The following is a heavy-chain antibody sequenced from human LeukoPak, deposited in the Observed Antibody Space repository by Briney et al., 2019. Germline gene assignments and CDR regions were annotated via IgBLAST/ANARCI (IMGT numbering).Heavy chain of an antibody. V-gene: IGHV4-59*01. Sequence: SETLSLTCSVSGGSISNYFWGWIRQPPGRGLQWIGYMYYRGSTNYNPSFKSRVTISVGPSKNQFSLKLRSVTAADTAMYYCATTHDYADEYVWGYWGQGALVTVSS. CDR3: ATTHDYADEYVWGY. CDR2: MYYRGST. J-gene: IGHJ4*02. D-gene: IGHD4-17*01. CDR1: GGSISNYF.